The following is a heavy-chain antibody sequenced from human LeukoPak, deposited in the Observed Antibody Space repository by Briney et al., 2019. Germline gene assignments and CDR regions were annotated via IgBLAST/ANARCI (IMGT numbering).Heavy chain of an antibody. CDR1: GFTVSSNY. J-gene: IGHJ4*02. V-gene: IGHV3-66*01. Sequence: GGSLRLSCAASGFTVSSNYMSWVRQAPGKGLEWVSVIYSGGTTYYADSVKGRFTISKDNSKHTLHLQMNSLRAEDTAVYYCARDQYSYAHAAHWGQGTLVTVSS. CDR2: IYSGGTT. D-gene: IGHD5-18*01. CDR3: ARDQYSYAHAAH.